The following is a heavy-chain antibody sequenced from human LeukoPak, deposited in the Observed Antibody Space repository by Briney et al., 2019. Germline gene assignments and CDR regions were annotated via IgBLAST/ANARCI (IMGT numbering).Heavy chain of an antibody. D-gene: IGHD6-19*01. CDR3: ARAYTSVCYHY. CDR2: INPNSGGT. Sequence: ASGKVCCKAAGYTFTCYNMNWVRQAPGQGLGGMGWINPNSGGTNYEQKVKGKGTMTRDTAKRTGYMEMSKLRVGETGVYYCARAYTSVCYHYWGQGPLVTVSS. CDR1: GYTFTCYN. V-gene: IGHV1-2*02. J-gene: IGHJ4*02.